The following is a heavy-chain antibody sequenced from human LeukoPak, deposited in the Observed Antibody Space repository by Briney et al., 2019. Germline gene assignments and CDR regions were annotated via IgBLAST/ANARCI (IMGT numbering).Heavy chain of an antibody. CDR3: ATHSSSWNDHDAFDI. D-gene: IGHD6-13*01. CDR1: GYTFT. V-gene: IGHV1-46*01. Sequence: ASVKVSCKASGYTFTIHWVRQAPGQGLEWMGIINPSGGSTSYAQKFQGRVTITTDMSTSTAYMELSSLRSEDTAVYYCATHSSSWNDHDAFDIWGQGTMVTVSS. J-gene: IGHJ3*02. CDR2: INPSGGST.